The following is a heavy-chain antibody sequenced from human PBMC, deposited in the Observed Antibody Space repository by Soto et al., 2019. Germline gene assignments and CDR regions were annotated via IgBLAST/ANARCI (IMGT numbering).Heavy chain of an antibody. CDR3: ARGSSAAGTGAYYFDY. CDR2: IYYSVSI. CDR1: GGSISSGGYY. V-gene: IGHV4-31*03. D-gene: IGHD6-13*01. Sequence: SETLSLTCTVSGGSISSGGYYWSWIRQHTKKGMKWIGYIYYSVSIYYNPSLKSRVTISVDTSKYQFSLKLSSVTAADTAVYYCARGSSAAGTGAYYFDYWGQGTLVTVSS. J-gene: IGHJ4*02.